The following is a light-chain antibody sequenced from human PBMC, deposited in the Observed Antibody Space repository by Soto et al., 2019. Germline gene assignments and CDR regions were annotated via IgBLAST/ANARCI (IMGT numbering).Light chain of an antibody. CDR1: QSVSSN. Sequence: KVRTHAPESQCVALGESRTIKSRASQSVSSNLAWYQQKSGQAPRLLIYGASTRATGIPARFSGSGSGTEFTLTFDRLVPADFAVYSCLQIETLTPFGQGTRLEIK. V-gene: IGKV3-15*01. CDR2: GAS. CDR3: LQIETLTP. J-gene: IGKJ5*01.